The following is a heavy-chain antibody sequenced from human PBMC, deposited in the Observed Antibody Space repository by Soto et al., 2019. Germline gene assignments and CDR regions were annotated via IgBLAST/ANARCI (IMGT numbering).Heavy chain of an antibody. V-gene: IGHV4-61*01. CDR3: ARDRVLLWFGELSNYGMDV. Sequence: SETLSLTCTVSGGSVSSGSYYWSWIRQPPGKGLEWIGYIYYSGSTNYNPSLKSRVTISVDTSKNQFSLKLSSVAAADTAVYYCARDRVLLWFGELSNYGMDVWGQGTTVTVSS. CDR2: IYYSGST. CDR1: GGSVSSGSYY. D-gene: IGHD3-10*01. J-gene: IGHJ6*02.